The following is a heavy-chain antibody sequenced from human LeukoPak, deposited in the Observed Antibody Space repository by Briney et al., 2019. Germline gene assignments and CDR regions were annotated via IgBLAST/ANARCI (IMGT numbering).Heavy chain of an antibody. V-gene: IGHV4-59*08. CDR3: ARQGGYITPLAL. Sequence: SETLSLTCTVSGGSISSYYWSWIRQPPGKGLEWIGYISYSGNTNYNPSLKSRVTISVDTSKNQFSLKLSSVTAADTAVYYCARQGGYITPLALWGQGTLVTVSA. D-gene: IGHD1-14*01. CDR1: GGSISSYY. J-gene: IGHJ4*02. CDR2: ISYSGNT.